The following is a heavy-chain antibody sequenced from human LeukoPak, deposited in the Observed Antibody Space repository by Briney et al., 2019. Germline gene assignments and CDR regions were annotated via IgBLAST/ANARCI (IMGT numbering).Heavy chain of an antibody. V-gene: IGHV3-7*01. CDR2: IKQDGSEK. CDR1: GFTFSKYW. J-gene: IGHJ4*02. Sequence: GGSLRLSCAASGFTFSKYWMSWVRQAPGKGLEWVANIKQDGSEKYYVDSVKGRFTISRDNAKNSLYLQMNSLRAEDTAVYYCAAGGWDSSGLYWGQGTLVTVSS. CDR3: AAGGWDSSGLY. D-gene: IGHD6-19*01.